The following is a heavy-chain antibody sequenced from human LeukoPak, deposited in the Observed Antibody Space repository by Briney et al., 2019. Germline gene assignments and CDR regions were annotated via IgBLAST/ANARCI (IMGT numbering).Heavy chain of an antibody. J-gene: IGHJ5*02. CDR3: ARGGYDLLFDP. D-gene: IGHD3-3*01. V-gene: IGHV4-39*07. CDR2: IYYSGST. CDR1: GGSISSSSYY. Sequence: PSGTLSLTCTVSGGSISSSSYYWGWIRQPPGKGLEWIGSIYYSGSTYYNPSLKSRVTISVDTSKNQFSLKLSSVTAADTAVYYCARGGYDLLFDPWGQGTLVTASS.